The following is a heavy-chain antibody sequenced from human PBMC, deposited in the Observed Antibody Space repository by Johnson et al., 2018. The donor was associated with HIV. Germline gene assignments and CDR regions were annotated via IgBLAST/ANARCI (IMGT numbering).Heavy chain of an antibody. CDR2: ISYDGGDK. CDR3: ARDRSTPQPYYYDSSGYRGYSAFDI. Sequence: QVQLVESGGGVVQPGRSLRVFCAASGFTFSSYAMHWVRQAPGKGLEWVAVISYDGGDKDYTDSVKGRFTISRDSSENTLYLQMNSLRVEDTAVYYCARDRSTPQPYYYDSSGYRGYSAFDIWGQGTMVTVSS. CDR1: GFTFSSYA. D-gene: IGHD3-22*01. V-gene: IGHV3-30*04. J-gene: IGHJ3*02.